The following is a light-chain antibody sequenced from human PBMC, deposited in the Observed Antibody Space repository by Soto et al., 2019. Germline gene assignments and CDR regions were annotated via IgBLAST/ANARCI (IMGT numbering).Light chain of an antibody. J-gene: IGLJ3*02. V-gene: IGLV2-11*01. CDR1: SSDV. CDR3: CSSAGGFTWV. Sequence: QSALTQPRSVSGSPGQSVTISCTGTSSDVVYWYQQHPDKAPKLIIYYVSQRPSGVPDRFSGSKSGNTASLTISGLQAEDEADYYCCSSAGGFTWVFGGGTKLTVL. CDR2: YVS.